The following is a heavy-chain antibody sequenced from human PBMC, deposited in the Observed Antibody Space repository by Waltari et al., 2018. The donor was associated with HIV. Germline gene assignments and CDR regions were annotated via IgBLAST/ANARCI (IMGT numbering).Heavy chain of an antibody. CDR1: GFTFSSYG. D-gene: IGHD4-17*01. V-gene: IGHV3-30*18. Sequence: QVQLVESGGGVVQPGRSLRLSCAASGFTFSSYGMHWVRQAPGKGREWVAVRSNDVSNKFYTDSGKGRFTISRDNSKNTLYLQMNSLRAEDTAVYYCAKTGYGDYGRDDWGQGTLVTVSS. CDR2: RSNDVSNK. J-gene: IGHJ4*02. CDR3: AKTGYGDYGRDD.